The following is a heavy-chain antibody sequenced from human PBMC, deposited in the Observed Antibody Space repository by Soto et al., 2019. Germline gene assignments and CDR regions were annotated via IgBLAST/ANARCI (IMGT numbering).Heavy chain of an antibody. CDR2: IYYSGST. Sequence: SETLSLTCTVSGGSISSYYWSWIRQPPGKGLEWIGYIYYSGSTNYNPSLKSRVTISVDTSKNQFSLKLSSVTAADTAVYYCASYYYETHGPNYFDYWDQGTLVTVSS. V-gene: IGHV4-59*08. CDR3: ASYYYETHGPNYFDY. CDR1: GGSISSYY. J-gene: IGHJ4*02. D-gene: IGHD3-16*01.